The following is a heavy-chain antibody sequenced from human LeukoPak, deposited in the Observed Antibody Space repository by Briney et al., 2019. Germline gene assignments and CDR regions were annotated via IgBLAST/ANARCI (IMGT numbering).Heavy chain of an antibody. Sequence: SETLSLTCTVSGGSISSYYWSWIRQPPGKGLEWIGQINHSGSTKYNPSLKSRVTISLDTSQNQFSLNLSSVTAADTAVYYCARGYCSGGSCYRDFDYWGQGTLVTVSS. CDR2: INHSGST. V-gene: IGHV4-34*01. D-gene: IGHD2-15*01. J-gene: IGHJ4*02. CDR1: GGSISSYY. CDR3: ARGYCSGGSCYRDFDY.